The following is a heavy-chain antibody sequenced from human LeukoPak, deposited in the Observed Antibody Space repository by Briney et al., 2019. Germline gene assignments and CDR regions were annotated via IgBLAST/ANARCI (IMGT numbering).Heavy chain of an antibody. CDR3: AREEVTYYYDFNWFDP. V-gene: IGHV4-39*07. J-gene: IGHJ5*02. CDR1: GGSISSSSYY. Sequence: SETLSLTCTVSGGSISSSSYYWGWIRQPPGKGLEWNGGIYYSGSTYYNPSLKSRVTISVDTSKNQFSLKLSSVTAADTAVYYCAREEVTYYYDFNWFDPWGQGTLVTVSS. D-gene: IGHD3-22*01. CDR2: IYYSGST.